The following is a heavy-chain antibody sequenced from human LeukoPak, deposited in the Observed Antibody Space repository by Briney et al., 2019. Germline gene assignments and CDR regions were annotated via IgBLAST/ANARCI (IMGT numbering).Heavy chain of an antibody. J-gene: IGHJ4*02. CDR3: AKDPRGYDKPFDY. V-gene: IGHV3-23*01. D-gene: IGHD5-12*01. CDR1: GFTFSSYA. Sequence: GGSLRLSCAASGFTFSSYAMSWVRQAPGKGLEWVSAVSGSGGSTYYADSVKGRFTISRDNSKNTLYLQMNSLRDEDTAIYYCAKDPRGYDKPFDYWGQGTLVTVSS. CDR2: VSGSGGST.